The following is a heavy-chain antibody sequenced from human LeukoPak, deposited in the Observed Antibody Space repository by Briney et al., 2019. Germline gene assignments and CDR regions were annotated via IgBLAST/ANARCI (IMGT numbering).Heavy chain of an antibody. J-gene: IGHJ5*02. D-gene: IGHD2-15*01. Sequence: SQTLSLTCTVSGGSISSGSYYWSWLRQPAGKGLEWIGRIYTRGSTNYNPSLQSRVTISVDTSKNHFSLKLSSVTAADTAVYYCARGVGGYCSGGSCYSGPNWFDPWGQGTLVTVSS. V-gene: IGHV4-61*02. CDR3: ARGVGGYCSGGSCYSGPNWFDP. CDR1: GGSISSGSYY. CDR2: IYTRGST.